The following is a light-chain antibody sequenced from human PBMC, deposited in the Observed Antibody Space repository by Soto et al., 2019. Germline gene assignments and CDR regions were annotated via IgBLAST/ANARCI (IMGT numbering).Light chain of an antibody. CDR3: QQRMNWPLT. CDR2: AAY. Sequence: ALQMPQSQSSLSASVGDRVTITGRASQGIRNDLGWYQQKPGKAPKLLIYAAYSLQSGVPSRFSGSGSGTDCTLTIRSLEPEDGAVDYCQQRMNWPLTVGQGTRLEIK. CDR1: QGIRND. J-gene: IGKJ5*01. V-gene: IGKV1-6*01.